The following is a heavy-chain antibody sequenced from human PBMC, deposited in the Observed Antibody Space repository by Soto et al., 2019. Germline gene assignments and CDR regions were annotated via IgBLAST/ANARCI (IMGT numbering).Heavy chain of an antibody. D-gene: IGHD3-10*01. Sequence: QVQLVQSGAEVKKPGASVKVSCKASGYTFTSYAMHWVRQAPGQRLEWMGWINAGNGNTKYSQKFQGRVTITRDTSATTTDMKLSSLRTEDTAVEYCARDLGFGLSDYWGQGTLVTVSS. CDR3: ARDLGFGLSDY. CDR2: INAGNGNT. V-gene: IGHV1-3*01. CDR1: GYTFTSYA. J-gene: IGHJ4*02.